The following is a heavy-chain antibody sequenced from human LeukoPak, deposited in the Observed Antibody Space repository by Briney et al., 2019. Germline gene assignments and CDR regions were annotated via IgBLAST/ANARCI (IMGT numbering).Heavy chain of an antibody. D-gene: IGHD3-10*01. CDR1: GGSISSYY. CDR3: AATLLWFGELLDY. Sequence: SETLSLTCTVSGGSISSYYWSWIRQPPGKGLEWIGYIYYSGSTNYNPSLKSRVTISVDTSKNQFSLKLSSVTAADTAVYYCAATLLWFGELLDYWGQGTLVTVSS. CDR2: IYYSGST. V-gene: IGHV4-59*08. J-gene: IGHJ4*02.